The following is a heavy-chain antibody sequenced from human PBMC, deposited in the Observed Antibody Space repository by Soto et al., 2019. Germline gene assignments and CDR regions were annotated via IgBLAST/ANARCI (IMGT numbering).Heavy chain of an antibody. V-gene: IGHV3-20*04. D-gene: IGHD3-22*01. CDR1: GFSFDDYG. CDR3: ARDVYYYDSSDYSLDY. J-gene: IGHJ4*02. Sequence: EVQLVESGGSVVRPGGSLRLSCAASGFSFDDYGMSWVRQAPGKGLEWVSGINWNGGNTGYADSVKGRFTISRDNAKNSLYLQMNSLRADDTALYYCARDVYYYDSSDYSLDYWGQGTLVTVSS. CDR2: INWNGGNT.